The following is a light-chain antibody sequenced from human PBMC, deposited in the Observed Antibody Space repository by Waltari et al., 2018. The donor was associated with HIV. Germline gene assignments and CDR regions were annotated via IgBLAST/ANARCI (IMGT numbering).Light chain of an antibody. CDR1: ASNIGAGFD. Sequence: SVLTQPPSVSGAPGQSVSISCSGNASNIGAGFDVHWYRQSPGTAPTLVIFGDTVRPSGVTDRFSGSRSLNSVSLDISGLRAEDAGDYYCQSYDISLTGLWVFGGGTKLTVL. CDR3: QSYDISLTGLWV. V-gene: IGLV1-40*01. CDR2: GDT. J-gene: IGLJ3*02.